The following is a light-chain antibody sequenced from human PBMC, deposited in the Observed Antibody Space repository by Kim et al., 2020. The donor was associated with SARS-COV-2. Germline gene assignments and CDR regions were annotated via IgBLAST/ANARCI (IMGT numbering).Light chain of an antibody. CDR2: DAS. J-gene: IGKJ5*01. V-gene: IGKV3-11*01. CDR3: QQRGN. Sequence: ATLSLPPGQRATLSCRASQSVATYLAWYQQRPGQAPRLLIYDASKRATVIPARFRGSGSGTDFTLTIGTLEPEDSAVYYCQQRGNFGQGTRLEIK. CDR1: QSVATY.